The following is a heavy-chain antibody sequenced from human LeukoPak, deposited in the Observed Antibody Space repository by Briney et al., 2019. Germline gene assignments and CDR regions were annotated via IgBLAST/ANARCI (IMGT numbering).Heavy chain of an antibody. CDR3: ARVKVATTYWFDP. D-gene: IGHD4-23*01. CDR2: IYSGGST. CDR1: GFTVNYND. V-gene: IGHV3-66*01. Sequence: GGSLRLSCTASGFTVNYNDMSWVRQAPGKGLEWVSVIYSGGSTYYADSVKGRFTISRDNSTNTVYLQMNSLRVEDTAVYYCARVKVATTYWFDPWGQGTLVTVSS. J-gene: IGHJ5*02.